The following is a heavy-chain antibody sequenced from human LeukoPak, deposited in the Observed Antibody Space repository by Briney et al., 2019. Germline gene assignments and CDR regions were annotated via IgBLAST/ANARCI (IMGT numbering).Heavy chain of an antibody. CDR1: GGSISSGSYY. CDR3: ARAEWLYSSSFDY. V-gene: IGHV4-61*02. D-gene: IGHD6-6*01. J-gene: IGHJ4*02. Sequence: MASETLSLTCTVSGGSISSGSYYWSWIRQPAEKGLEWIGRIYTSGSTNYNPSLKNRVTISVDTSKNQFSLKLSSVTAADTAVYYCARAEWLYSSSFDYWGQGTLVTVSS. CDR2: IYTSGST.